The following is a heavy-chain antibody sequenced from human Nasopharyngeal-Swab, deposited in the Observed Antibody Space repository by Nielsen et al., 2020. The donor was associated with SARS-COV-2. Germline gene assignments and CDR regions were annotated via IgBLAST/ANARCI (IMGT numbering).Heavy chain of an antibody. Sequence: GESLKISCVASGFTLSNYVMSWVRHAPAKGLEWVSAIRSADKTHYADSVEGRFIISRDNSRNTAYLQIKSLRVEDAAVYYCATWMTAHFDYWGQGTLVT. CDR3: ATWMTAHFDY. D-gene: IGHD5-18*01. J-gene: IGHJ4*02. CDR1: GFTLSNYV. CDR2: IRSADKT. V-gene: IGHV3-23*01.